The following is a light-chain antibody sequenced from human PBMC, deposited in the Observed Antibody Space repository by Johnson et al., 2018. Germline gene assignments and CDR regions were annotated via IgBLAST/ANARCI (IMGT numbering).Light chain of an antibody. Sequence: QSVLTQPPSVSAAPGQKVTISCSGSSSNIGNNYVSWYQQLPGTAPKLLIYENNKRPSGIPDRFSGSKSGTSATLGITGLQTGDEADYYCGPWDSSLSAGNVFGTVTKGTVL. J-gene: IGLJ1*01. CDR2: ENN. V-gene: IGLV1-51*02. CDR3: GPWDSSLSAGNV. CDR1: SSNIGNNY.